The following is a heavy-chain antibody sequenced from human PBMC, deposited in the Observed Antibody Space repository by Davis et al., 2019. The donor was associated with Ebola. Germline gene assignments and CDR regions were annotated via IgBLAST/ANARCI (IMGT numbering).Heavy chain of an antibody. V-gene: IGHV3-33*06. CDR3: AKEHGGNSYYFDY. CDR2: IWYDGSNK. D-gene: IGHD4-23*01. Sequence: PGGSLRLSCAASGFTFSTYGMHWVRQAPGKGLEWVAVIWYDGSNKYYADSVKGRFTISRDNSKNTLSLQMNSLRAEDTAVYYCAKEHGGNSYYFDYWGQGTLVTVSS. CDR1: GFTFSTYG. J-gene: IGHJ4*02.